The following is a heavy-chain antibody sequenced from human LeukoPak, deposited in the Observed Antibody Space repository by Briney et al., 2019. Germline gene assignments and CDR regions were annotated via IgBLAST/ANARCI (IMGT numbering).Heavy chain of an antibody. CDR1: GGTFSSYA. CDR3: ARGRGSSTSCYGCYYYYMDV. J-gene: IGHJ6*03. V-gene: IGHV1-69*13. Sequence: SVTVSCKASGGTFSSYAISWVRQAPGQGLEWMGGIIPIFGTANYAQKFQGRVTITADESTSTAYMELSSLRSEDTAVYYCARGRGSSTSCYGCYYYYMDVWGKGTTVTVSS. D-gene: IGHD2-2*01. CDR2: IIPIFGTA.